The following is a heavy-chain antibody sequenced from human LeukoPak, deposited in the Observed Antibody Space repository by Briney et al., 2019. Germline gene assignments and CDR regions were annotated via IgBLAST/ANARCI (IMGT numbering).Heavy chain of an antibody. CDR2: IIPIFGTA. Sequence: SVKVSCKASGGTFSSYAISWVRQAPGQGLEWMGGIIPIFGTANYAQKFQGRVTITADESTSTAYMELSSLRSEDTAVYYCAREMGVGSTMGYFYYWGQGTLVTVSS. CDR3: AREMGVGSTMGYFYY. J-gene: IGHJ4*02. V-gene: IGHV1-69*13. CDR1: GGTFSSYA. D-gene: IGHD1-26*01.